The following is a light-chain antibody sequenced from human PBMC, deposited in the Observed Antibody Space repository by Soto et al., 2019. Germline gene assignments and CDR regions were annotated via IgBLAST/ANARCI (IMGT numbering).Light chain of an antibody. CDR2: DNN. CDR1: SSNIGSNY. Sequence: QSVLTQPPSVSAAPGQKVTISCSGSSSNIGSNYVSWYQQLPGTAPRLLIFDNNKRPSGILDRFSGSKSGTSATLGITGLQTGDEAAYYCGPWDSSLSAVVFGGGPRSPS. V-gene: IGLV1-51*01. CDR3: GPWDSSLSAVV. J-gene: IGLJ2*01.